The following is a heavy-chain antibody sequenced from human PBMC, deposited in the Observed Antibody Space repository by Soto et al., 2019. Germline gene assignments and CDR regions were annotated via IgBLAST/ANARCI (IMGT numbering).Heavy chain of an antibody. V-gene: IGHV1-69*06. D-gene: IGHD3-10*01. Sequence: QAHLAQSGAEVKKPGSSVTVSCRASGGTFNSYGISWVRQAPGQGLDWMGVIIPLYGTVNYAQKFQGRVSITADKSTSTAYMDLSSLRSDDTAVYYCARGRVIRGVSLSHFGLWGQGTLVTVSS. CDR2: IIPLYGTV. J-gene: IGHJ4*02. CDR3: ARGRVIRGVSLSHFGL. CDR1: GGTFNSYG.